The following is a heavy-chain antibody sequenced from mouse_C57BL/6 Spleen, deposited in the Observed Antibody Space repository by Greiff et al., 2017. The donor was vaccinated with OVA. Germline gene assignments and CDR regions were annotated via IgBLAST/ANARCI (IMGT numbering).Heavy chain of an antibody. V-gene: IGHV5-17*01. CDR1: GFTFSDYG. Sequence: DVKLVESGGGLVKPGGSLKLSCAASGFTFSDYGMHWVRQAPEKGLEWVAYISSGSSTIYYADTVKGRFTISRDNAKNTLFLQMTSLRSEDTAMYYCAKGDDYDGYFDVWGTGTTVTVSS. CDR2: ISSGSSTI. J-gene: IGHJ1*03. D-gene: IGHD2-4*01. CDR3: AKGDDYDGYFDV.